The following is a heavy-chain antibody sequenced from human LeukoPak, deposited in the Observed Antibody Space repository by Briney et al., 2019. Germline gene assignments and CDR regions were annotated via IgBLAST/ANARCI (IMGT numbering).Heavy chain of an antibody. J-gene: IGHJ4*02. D-gene: IGHD6-6*01. CDR1: GFTFSSYW. V-gene: IGHV3-74*01. CDR2: INSDGSST. Sequence: GGSLRLSCVVSGFTFSSYWMHWVRHGPGKGLVWVSRINSDGSSTSYADSVKGRFTISRDNAKNTLYLQMNSLRAEDTAVYYCARGQYSSSPFDYWGQGTLVTVSS. CDR3: ARGQYSSSPFDY.